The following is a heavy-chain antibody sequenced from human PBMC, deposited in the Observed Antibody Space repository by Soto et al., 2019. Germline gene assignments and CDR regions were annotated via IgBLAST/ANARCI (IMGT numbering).Heavy chain of an antibody. CDR1: GFSFTTYV. CDR2: ISASGGST. CDR3: AKGARGGSPPPIIYDFDV. Sequence: EVQLLESGGGLVQPGESLRLSCAASGFSFTTYVMGWVRQAPGMGLEWVSGISASGGSTFYAESVEGRFTISRDNSKNTLYLQMNSLRGDATAIYYCAKGARGGSPPPIIYDFDVWGQGTLVTVSS. J-gene: IGHJ4*02. V-gene: IGHV3-23*01. D-gene: IGHD1-26*01.